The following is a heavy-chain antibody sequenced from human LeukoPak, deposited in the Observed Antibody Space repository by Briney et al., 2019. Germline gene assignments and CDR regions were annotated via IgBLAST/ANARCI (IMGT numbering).Heavy chain of an antibody. D-gene: IGHD3-22*01. CDR1: GGSISSYY. J-gene: IGHJ1*01. CDR2: IYYSGST. CDR3: ATSLYYYDSSGYYPEYFQH. Sequence: SETLSLTCTVSGGSISSYYWSWIRQPPGKGLEWIGYIYYSGSTNYNPSLKSRVTISVDTSKNQFSLKLSSVTAADTAVYYCATSLYYYDSSGYYPEYFQHWGQGTLVTVSS. V-gene: IGHV4-59*01.